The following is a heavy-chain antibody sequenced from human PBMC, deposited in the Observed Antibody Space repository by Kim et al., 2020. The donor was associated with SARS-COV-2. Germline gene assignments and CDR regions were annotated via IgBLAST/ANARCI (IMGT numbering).Heavy chain of an antibody. CDR3: ANFES. CDR2: IRSDGSNK. V-gene: IGHV3-33*06. CDR1: GFTFSVYG. Sequence: GGSLRLSCAASGFTFSVYGIHWVRQAPGKGLEWVAVIRSDGSNKYYADSVKGRFTISRDNSKNMLFLQMNSLRAEDTAVYYCANFESWGQGTLVTVSS. J-gene: IGHJ4*02.